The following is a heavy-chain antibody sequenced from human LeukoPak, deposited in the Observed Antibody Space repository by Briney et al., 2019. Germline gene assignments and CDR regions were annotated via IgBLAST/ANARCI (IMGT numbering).Heavy chain of an antibody. CDR2: ISGTAFST. CDR3: AKDTGSGYDYFSYYFDY. Sequence: GGSLRLSCAASGFTFSSYEMNWVRQAPGKGLEWVSLISGTAFSTYYADSVRGRFTISRDNSKNTLYLQMNSLRAEDTAVYYCAKDTGSGYDYFSYYFDYWGQGTLVTVSS. CDR1: GFTFSSYE. V-gene: IGHV3-23*01. J-gene: IGHJ4*02. D-gene: IGHD5-12*01.